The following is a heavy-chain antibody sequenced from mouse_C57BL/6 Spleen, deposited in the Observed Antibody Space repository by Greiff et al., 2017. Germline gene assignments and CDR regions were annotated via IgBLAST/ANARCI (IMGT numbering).Heavy chain of an antibody. J-gene: IGHJ2*01. CDR2: ISDGGSYT. Sequence: DVKLVESGGGLVKPGGSLKLSCAASGFTFSSYAMSWVRQTPEKRLEWVATISDGGSYTYYPDNVKGRFTISRDNAKNNLYLQMSHLKSEDTAMYYCARGDYYFDYWGQGTTLTVSS. CDR1: GFTFSSYA. CDR3: ARGDYYFDY. V-gene: IGHV5-4*03.